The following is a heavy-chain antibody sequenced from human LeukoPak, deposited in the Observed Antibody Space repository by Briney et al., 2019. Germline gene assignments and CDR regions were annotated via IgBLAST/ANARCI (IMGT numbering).Heavy chain of an antibody. CDR3: ARMSSIAARPGRPHLPNDY. J-gene: IGHJ4*02. Sequence: PSETLSLTCTVSGDSINSDNYYWGWIRQPPGKGLEWIGTIHYSGDTYYNPSLKSLVTIFVDTSKNQFSLKLSSVTAADTAVYYCARMSSIAARPGRPHLPNDYWGQGTLVTVSS. D-gene: IGHD6-6*01. V-gene: IGHV4-39*01. CDR2: IHYSGDT. CDR1: GDSINSDNYY.